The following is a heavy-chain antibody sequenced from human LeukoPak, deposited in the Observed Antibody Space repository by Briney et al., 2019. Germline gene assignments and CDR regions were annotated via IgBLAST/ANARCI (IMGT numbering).Heavy chain of an antibody. D-gene: IGHD1-14*01. CDR3: AKGHSAHGTGFDC. CDR1: GFTFSNAW. Sequence: PGGSLRLSCAASGFTFSNAWMSWVRQAPGKGLEWVGRIKSKTDGGTADYAAPVRDRFTISRDDSKNTLFLQMNSLKTEDTAVYYCAKGHSAHGTGFDCWGQGTLVAVSS. V-gene: IGHV3-15*01. J-gene: IGHJ4*02. CDR2: IKSKTDGGTA.